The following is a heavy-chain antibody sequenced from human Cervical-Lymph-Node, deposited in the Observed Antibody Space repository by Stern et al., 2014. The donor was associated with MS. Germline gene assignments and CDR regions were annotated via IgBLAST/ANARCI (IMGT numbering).Heavy chain of an antibody. CDR1: GDSISNDGYY. CDR3: ARGVTYYTEWFNP. J-gene: IGHJ5*02. CDR2: IEPRGNT. D-gene: IGHD3-3*01. Sequence: QVQLQESGPGLVKPSQTLSLTCSVSGDSISNDGYYWSWIRQPAGKGLEWIGLIEPRGNTNYTPSLKCGVTISVATSKNQFPLRLPSVPAADTAVYYCARGVTYYTEWFNPWGQGTLVAVSS. V-gene: IGHV4-61*02.